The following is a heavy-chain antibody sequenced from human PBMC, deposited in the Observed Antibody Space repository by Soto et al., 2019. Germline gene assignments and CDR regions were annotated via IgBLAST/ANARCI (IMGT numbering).Heavy chain of an antibody. V-gene: IGHV5-51*01. Sequence: GESLKISCQGSGYTFTSYWVAWVRQMPGKGLEWMGIIYPGGSDTTYSPSFQGQVTISADKSISTAYLQWSSLKASDTAMYYCAKTSKYYYDSSGSLDYWGQGTLVTVS. D-gene: IGHD3-22*01. CDR1: GYTFTSYW. CDR3: AKTSKYYYDSSGSLDY. J-gene: IGHJ4*02. CDR2: IYPGGSDT.